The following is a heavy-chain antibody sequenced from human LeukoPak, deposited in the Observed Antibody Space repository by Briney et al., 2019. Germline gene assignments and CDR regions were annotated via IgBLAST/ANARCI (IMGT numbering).Heavy chain of an antibody. CDR1: GFTFSSYW. D-gene: IGHD3-10*01. V-gene: IGHV3-48*04. J-gene: IGHJ4*02. Sequence: GGSLRLSCAASGFTFSSYWMSWVRQAPGKGLEWVSYISSSSSTIYYADSVKGRFTISRDNAKNSLYLQMNSLRAEDTAVYYCASGFGHIDYWGQGTLVTVSS. CDR2: ISSSSSTI. CDR3: ASGFGHIDY.